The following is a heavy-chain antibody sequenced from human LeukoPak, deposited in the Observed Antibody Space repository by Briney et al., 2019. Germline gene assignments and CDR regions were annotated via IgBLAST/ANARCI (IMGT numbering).Heavy chain of an antibody. D-gene: IGHD3-16*01. CDR3: ATGSRPVWLVGDFDY. CDR2: IIPIFGTA. J-gene: IGHJ4*02. Sequence: SVKVSCKASGGTFSSYAISWVRQAPGQGLEWMGGIIPIFGTANYAQKFQGRVTITTDESTSTAYMELSSLRSEDTAVYYCATGSRPVWLVGDFDYWGQGTLVTVSS. CDR1: GGTFSSYA. V-gene: IGHV1-69*05.